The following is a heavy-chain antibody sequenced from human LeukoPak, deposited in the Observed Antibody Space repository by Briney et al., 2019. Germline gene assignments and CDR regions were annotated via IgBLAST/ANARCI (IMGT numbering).Heavy chain of an antibody. CDR1: GGSISSGSYY. J-gene: IGHJ4*02. D-gene: IGHD3-22*01. CDR2: IYTSGST. V-gene: IGHV4-61*02. CDR3: ASCKYYYDSSGCNY. Sequence: SETLSLTCTVSGGSISSGSYYWSWIRQPAGKGLEWIGRIYTSGSTNYNPSLKSRVTISVDTSKNQFSLKLSSVTAADTAVYYCASCKYYYDSSGCNYWGQGTLVTVSS.